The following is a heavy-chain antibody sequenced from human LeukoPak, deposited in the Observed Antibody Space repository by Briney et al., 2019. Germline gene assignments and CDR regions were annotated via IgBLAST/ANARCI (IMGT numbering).Heavy chain of an antibody. CDR2: IGSTSSTI. D-gene: IGHD1-26*01. Sequence: PGGSLRLSCAASAFTFGAYIMNWVRQAPGKGLEWVSIIGSTSSTIYYADSVKGRFTISRDNAKNSVYLQMNSLRAEDTAVYYCARGASGSYWRAFDIWGQGTKVTVSS. J-gene: IGHJ3*02. CDR3: ARGASGSYWRAFDI. CDR1: AFTFGAYI. V-gene: IGHV3-48*04.